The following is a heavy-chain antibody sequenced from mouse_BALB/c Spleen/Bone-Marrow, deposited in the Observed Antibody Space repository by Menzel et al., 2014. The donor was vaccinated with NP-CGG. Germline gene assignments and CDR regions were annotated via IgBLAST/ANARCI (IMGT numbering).Heavy chain of an antibody. D-gene: IGHD4-1*01. J-gene: IGHJ2*01. Sequence: VQLKDSGGGLVQPGGSRKLSCAASGFTFSSFGMHWVRRAPERGLEWVAYISSGSSTIFYADTVKGRFTISRDNPKNTLFLQMTSLRSEDTAMYYCARGGNWEDFDYWGQGTTLTVSS. V-gene: IGHV5-17*02. CDR2: ISSGSSTI. CDR3: ARGGNWEDFDY. CDR1: GFTFSSFG.